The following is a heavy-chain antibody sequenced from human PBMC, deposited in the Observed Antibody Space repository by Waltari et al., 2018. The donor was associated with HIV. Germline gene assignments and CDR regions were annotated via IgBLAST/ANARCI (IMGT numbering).Heavy chain of an antibody. CDR1: GGSISRGSFS. CDR3: ARLSGSKGFDY. D-gene: IGHD3-3*02. J-gene: IGHJ4*01. CDR2: IYSSGSV. Sequence: QVQLPESGPGLLKPSQTLSPTCTVSGGSISRGSFSWSWIRQSAGKTLEWIGRIYSSGSVNYNSSVESRVTISRDTSKNQFSLLLTSVTAADSAIYYCARLSGSKGFDYWGQGTLVTVSS. V-gene: IGHV4-61*02.